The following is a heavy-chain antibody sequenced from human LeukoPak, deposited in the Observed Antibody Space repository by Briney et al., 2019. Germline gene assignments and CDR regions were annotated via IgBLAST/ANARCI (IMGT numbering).Heavy chain of an antibody. J-gene: IGHJ4*02. CDR1: GYTLTELS. V-gene: IGHV1-24*01. CDR2: FDPEDGET. D-gene: IGHD2-15*01. CDR3: ATGPPRYCSGGSCAFDY. Sequence: ASVKVSCKVSGYTLTELSMHWVRQAPGKGLEWMGGFDPEDGETIYAQKFQGRDTKTEDTSTDTAYMELSSLRSEDTAVYYCATGPPRYCSGGSCAFDYWGQGTLVTVSS.